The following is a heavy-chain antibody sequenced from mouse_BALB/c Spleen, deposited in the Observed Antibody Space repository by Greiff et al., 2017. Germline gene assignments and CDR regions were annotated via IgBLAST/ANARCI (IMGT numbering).Heavy chain of an antibody. CDR2: ISSGGSYT. CDR1: GFTFSSYA. J-gene: IGHJ4*01. Sequence: EVNLVESGGGLVKPGGSLKLSCAASGFTFSSYAMSWVRQSPEKRLEWVAEISSGGSYTYYPDTVTGRFTISRDNAKNTLYLEMSSLRSEDTAMYYCARIDYGGDYAMDYWGQGTSVTVSS. CDR3: ARIDYGGDYAMDY. D-gene: IGHD2-4*01. V-gene: IGHV5-9-4*01.